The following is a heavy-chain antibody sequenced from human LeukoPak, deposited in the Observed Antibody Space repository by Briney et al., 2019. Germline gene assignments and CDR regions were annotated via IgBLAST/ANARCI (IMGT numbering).Heavy chain of an antibody. CDR1: GYTFPAYY. J-gene: IGHJ5*02. CDR2: IFPNTGDT. CDR3: ARMAGDGNYYGSGTRFDP. V-gene: IGHV1-2*02. D-gene: IGHD3-10*01. Sequence: ASVKVSCKASGYTFPAYYIHWVRQAPGQGPEWMGWIFPNTGDTNYAQKFQGRVTMTTDTSTSTAYMELRSLRSDDTAVYYCARMAGDGNYYGSGTRFDPWGQGTLVTVSS.